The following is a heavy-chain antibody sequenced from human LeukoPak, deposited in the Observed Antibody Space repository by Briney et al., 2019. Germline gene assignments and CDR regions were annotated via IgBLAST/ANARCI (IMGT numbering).Heavy chain of an antibody. D-gene: IGHD5-18*01. CDR1: GFTFSSYG. CDR2: ISGRGTST. CDR3: AKSGQLWSPFDY. Sequence: PGESLRLSCAASGFTFSSYGMSWVRQAPGKGLEWVSVISGRGTSTYYADSVKGRFTISRDNSKNTLYLQMNSLRAEDTAVYYCAKSGQLWSPFDYWGQGTLVTVSS. V-gene: IGHV3-23*01. J-gene: IGHJ4*02.